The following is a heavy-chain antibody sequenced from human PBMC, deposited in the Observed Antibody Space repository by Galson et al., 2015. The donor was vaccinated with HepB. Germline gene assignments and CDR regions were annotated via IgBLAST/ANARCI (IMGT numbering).Heavy chain of an antibody. V-gene: IGHV3-33*01. CDR1: GFTFSSYG. Sequence: SLRLSCAASGFTFSSYGMHWVRQAPGKGLEWVAVIWYDGSNKYYADSVKGRFTISRDNSKNTLYLQMNSLRAEDTAVYYCARGRWWLPFDYWGQGTLVTVSS. D-gene: IGHD5-12*01. J-gene: IGHJ4*02. CDR3: ARGRWWLPFDY. CDR2: IWYDGSNK.